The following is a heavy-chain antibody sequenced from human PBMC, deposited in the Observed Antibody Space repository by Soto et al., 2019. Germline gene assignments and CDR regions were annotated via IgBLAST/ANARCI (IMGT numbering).Heavy chain of an antibody. J-gene: IGHJ6*02. D-gene: IGHD6-19*01. CDR2: IKQDGSEK. CDR3: ARDRAVAGLYYYYGMDV. Sequence: GGSLRLSCAASGFTFSSYWMSWVRQAPGKGLEWVANIKQDGSEKYYVDSVKGRFTISRDNAKNSLYLQMNSLRAEDTAVYYCARDRAVAGLYYYYGMDVWGQGTTVTVSS. CDR1: GFTFSSYW. V-gene: IGHV3-7*03.